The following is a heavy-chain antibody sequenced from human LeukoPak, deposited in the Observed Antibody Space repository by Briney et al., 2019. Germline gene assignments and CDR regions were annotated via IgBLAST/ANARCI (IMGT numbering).Heavy chain of an antibody. V-gene: IGHV3-9*01. J-gene: IGHJ4*02. CDR2: ISWNSGSI. CDR3: ARDSYYDSSGYCSN. Sequence: GGSLRLSCAASGFTFDDYAMHWVRQAPGKGLEWVSGISWNSGSIGYADSVKGRFTISRDNSKNTLYLQMNSLRAEDTAVYYCARDSYYDSSGYCSNWGQGTLVTVSS. CDR1: GFTFDDYA. D-gene: IGHD3-22*01.